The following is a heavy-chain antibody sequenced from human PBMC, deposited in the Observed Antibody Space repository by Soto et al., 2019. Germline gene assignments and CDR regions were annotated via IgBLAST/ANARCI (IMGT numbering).Heavy chain of an antibody. Sequence: EVQLVESGGGLVKPGGSLRLSCAASGFTFSSYSMNWVRQAPGKGLEWVSSISSSSSYIYYADSVKGRFTISRDNAKNSLYLQMNSLRAEDTAVYYCAREEAAALTAGGYGMDVWGQGTTVTVSS. CDR3: AREEAAALTAGGYGMDV. CDR1: GFTFSSYS. J-gene: IGHJ6*02. D-gene: IGHD6-13*01. CDR2: ISSSSSYI. V-gene: IGHV3-21*01.